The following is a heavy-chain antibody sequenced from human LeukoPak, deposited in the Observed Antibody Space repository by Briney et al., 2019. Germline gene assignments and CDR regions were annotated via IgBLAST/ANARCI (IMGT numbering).Heavy chain of an antibody. CDR3: ARLVPDTAMVGVDY. V-gene: IGHV3-53*01. CDR2: IYSGGSS. CDR1: GFTVSSNY. Sequence: PGGSLRLSCAASGFTVSSNYMSWVRQAPGKGLEWVSVIYSGGSSYYADSVKGRFTISRDNAKNSLYLQMNSLRAEDTAVYYCARLVPDTAMVGVDYWGQGTLVTVSS. J-gene: IGHJ4*02. D-gene: IGHD5-18*01.